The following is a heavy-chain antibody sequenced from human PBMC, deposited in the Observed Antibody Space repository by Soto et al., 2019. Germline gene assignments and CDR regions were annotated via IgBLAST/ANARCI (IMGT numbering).Heavy chain of an antibody. CDR2: IYYAGST. J-gene: IGHJ5*02. CDR3: ARLQPPRGYSSGWFDR. V-gene: IGHV4-39*01. Sequence: SETLSLTCTVSGGSIITTNYYWVWIRQPPGNGLEWIGTIYYAGSTYYNPSLKSRVTISVDTSKNQFSLKLRSVTATDTAMYYCARLQPPRGYSSGWFDRWGQGFQVTVSS. D-gene: IGHD6-19*01. CDR1: GGSIITTNYY.